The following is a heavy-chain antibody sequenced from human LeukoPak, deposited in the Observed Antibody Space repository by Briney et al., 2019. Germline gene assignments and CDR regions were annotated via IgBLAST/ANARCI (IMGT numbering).Heavy chain of an antibody. J-gene: IGHJ4*02. CDR1: GYTFTSYF. V-gene: IGHV1-46*01. CDR3: AREGPSTYHFDF. CDR2: ISPSGGST. Sequence: ASVKVSCKASGYTFTSYFMHWVRRAPGQGLEWMGIISPSGGSTRYAQKFQGRVTMTRDTSTSTDYMELSSLRSEDTAVYYCAREGPSTYHFDFWGQGTLVTVSS.